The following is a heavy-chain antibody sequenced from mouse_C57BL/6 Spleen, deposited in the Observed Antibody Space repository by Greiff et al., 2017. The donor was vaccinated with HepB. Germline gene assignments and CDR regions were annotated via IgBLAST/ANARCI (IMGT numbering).Heavy chain of an antibody. CDR3: ARIAPLSYWYFDV. CDR1: GFSLSTFGMG. V-gene: IGHV8-8*01. J-gene: IGHJ1*03. Sequence: QVTLKESGPGILQPSQTLSLTCSFSGFSLSTFGMGVGWIRQTSGKGLEWLVHIWWDDDKYYNPALKSRLTISKDTSKNQVFLKSANVDTADTATYYCARIAPLSYWYFDVWGTGTTVTVSS. CDR2: IWWDDDK.